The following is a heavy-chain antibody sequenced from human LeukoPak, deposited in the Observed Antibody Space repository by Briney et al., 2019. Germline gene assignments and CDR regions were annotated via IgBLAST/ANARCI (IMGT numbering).Heavy chain of an antibody. CDR1: GFTFSSYS. D-gene: IGHD6-19*01. J-gene: IGHJ4*02. V-gene: IGHV3-21*01. Sequence: GGSLRLSCAAFGFTFSSYSMNWVRQAPGKGLEWASSISSSSSYIYYADSVKGRFTISRDNAKNSLYLQMNSLRAEDTAVYYCARDRPYSSGWYNDYWGQGTLVTASS. CDR2: ISSSSSYI. CDR3: ARDRPYSSGWYNDY.